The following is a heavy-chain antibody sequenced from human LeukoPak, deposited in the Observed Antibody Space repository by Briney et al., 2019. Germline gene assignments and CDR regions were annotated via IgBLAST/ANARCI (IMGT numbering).Heavy chain of an antibody. J-gene: IGHJ6*02. CDR1: GGTFSSYA. D-gene: IGHD3-9*01. CDR3: ARAFVLRYFDWLSYGMDV. V-gene: IGHV1-69*04. CDR2: IIPIFGIA. Sequence: SVKVSCKASGGTFSSYAISWVRQAPGQGLEWMGRIIPIFGIANYAQKFQGRVTITADKSTSTAYMELSSLRSKDTAVYYCARAFVLRYFDWLSYGMDVWGQGTTVTVSS.